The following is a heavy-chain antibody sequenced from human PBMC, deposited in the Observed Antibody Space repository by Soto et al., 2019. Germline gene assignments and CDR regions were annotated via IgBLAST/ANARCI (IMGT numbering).Heavy chain of an antibody. V-gene: IGHV1-2*02. CDR2: INPNSVGT. D-gene: IGHD5-18*01. Sequence: SVKGSFKASGYTFTWYYRHWVRQAPGQGLEWMGWINPNSVGTNYAQKFQGRVTMTRDTSISTAYMELSRLRSDYTAVYYCARVGTIQPWSNYYYYGMDVWGQVNTVTVSS. CDR1: GYTFTWYY. CDR3: ARVGTIQPWSNYYYYGMDV. J-gene: IGHJ6*02.